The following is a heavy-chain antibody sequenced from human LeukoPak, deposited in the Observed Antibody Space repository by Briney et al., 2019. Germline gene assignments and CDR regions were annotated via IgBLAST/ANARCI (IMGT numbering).Heavy chain of an antibody. CDR1: GGSISSSSYY. Sequence: SETLSLTCTVSGGSISSSSYYWGWIRQPPGKGLEWIGSIYYSGSTYYNPSLKSRVTISVDTSKNQFSLKLSSVTAADTAVYYCARGEVEYCSSTSCPYYFDYWGQGTLVTVSS. D-gene: IGHD2-2*01. CDR3: ARGEVEYCSSTSCPYYFDY. CDR2: IYYSGST. J-gene: IGHJ4*02. V-gene: IGHV4-39*01.